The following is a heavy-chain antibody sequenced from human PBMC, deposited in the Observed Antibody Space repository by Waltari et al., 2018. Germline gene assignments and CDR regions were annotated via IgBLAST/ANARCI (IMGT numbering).Heavy chain of an antibody. CDR2: INPNSCGT. D-gene: IGHD1-26*01. CDR1: GYTFTGYY. J-gene: IGHJ4*02. CDR3: ARKATYYGYFDY. Sequence: QVQLVQSGAEVKKPGASVKVSCKASGYTFTGYYMHWVRQAPGQGLEWMGWINPNSCGTNYAQSFQGWVTMTRDTSISTAYMELSRLRSDDTAVYYCARKATYYGYFDYWGQGTLVTVSS. V-gene: IGHV1-2*04.